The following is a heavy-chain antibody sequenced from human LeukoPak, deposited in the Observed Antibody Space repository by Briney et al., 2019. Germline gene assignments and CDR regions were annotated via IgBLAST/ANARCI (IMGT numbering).Heavy chain of an antibody. J-gene: IGHJ6*03. CDR1: GFTFGDYA. D-gene: IGHD2-2*01. CDR2: IRSKAYGGTT. CDR3: TRMDGSCSSTSCYPINYYYYMDV. V-gene: IGHV3-49*03. Sequence: GGSLRLSCTASGFTFGDYAMSWFRQAPGKGLEWVGFIRSKAYGGTTEYAASVKGRFTISRDDSKSIAYLQMNSLKTEDTAVYYRTRMDGSCSSTSCYPINYYYYMDVWGKGTTVTVSS.